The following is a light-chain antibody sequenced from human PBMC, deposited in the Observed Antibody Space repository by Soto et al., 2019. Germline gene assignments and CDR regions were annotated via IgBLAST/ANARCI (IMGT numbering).Light chain of an antibody. CDR3: QHYNSYPLT. V-gene: IGKV1-5*03. CDR2: RAS. J-gene: IGKJ4*01. CDR1: QSISNW. Sequence: DIQMTQSPSTLSASVGDRVTITCRASQSISNWLAWYQQKPGKAPNLLIFRASNLDSGVPSRFSGSGSGTEFTLTISSLQPDDFATYYCQHYNSYPLTFGGGTKVEIK.